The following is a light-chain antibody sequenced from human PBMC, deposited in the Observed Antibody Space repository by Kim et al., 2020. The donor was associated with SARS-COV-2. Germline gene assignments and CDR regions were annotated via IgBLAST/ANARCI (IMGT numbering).Light chain of an antibody. V-gene: IGKV3-15*01. Sequence: EIVMTQSPATLFVAPGERATLSCRASPSVSSNLAWYQQKPGQAPRLLIYGASTRATGIPSRFSGSGSGTEFTLTISSLQSEDFAVYSCQQYNNWPYTFGQWTKLEI. J-gene: IGKJ2*01. CDR1: PSVSSN. CDR2: GAS. CDR3: QQYNNWPYT.